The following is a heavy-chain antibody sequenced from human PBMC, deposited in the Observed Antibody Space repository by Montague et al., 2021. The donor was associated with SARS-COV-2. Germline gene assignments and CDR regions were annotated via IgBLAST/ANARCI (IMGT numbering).Heavy chain of an antibody. V-gene: IGHV4-4*09. CDR3: ARDKYIWFWEPRVYYYYGMDV. D-gene: IGHD3-10*01. Sequence: SETLSLTCTVSGGSTSAYYWSWIRQPPGKGLEWIAYMYNSRSSNYNPSLKSRVTISVDTSKNQFSLKRSYVTAADTAVYYCARDKYIWFWEPRVYYYYGMDVWGQGTTVTVSS. J-gene: IGHJ6*02. CDR2: MYNSRSS. CDR1: GGSTSAYY.